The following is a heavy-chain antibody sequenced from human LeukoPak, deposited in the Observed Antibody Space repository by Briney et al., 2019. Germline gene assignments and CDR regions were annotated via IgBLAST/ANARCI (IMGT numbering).Heavy chain of an antibody. CDR3: ASVHSSGYYY. CDR1: GFTFSSYG. J-gene: IGHJ4*02. D-gene: IGHD3-22*01. Sequence: WGSLRLSCAASGFTFSSYGMHWVRQAPGKGLEWVAFIRYDGSNKYYANSVKGRFTISRDNSKNTLYLQMNSLRAEDTAVYYCASVHSSGYYYWGQGTLVTVSS. V-gene: IGHV3-30*02. CDR2: IRYDGSNK.